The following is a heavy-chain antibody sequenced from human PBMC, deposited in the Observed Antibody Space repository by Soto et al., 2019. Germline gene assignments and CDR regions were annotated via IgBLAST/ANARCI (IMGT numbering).Heavy chain of an antibody. Sequence: QVQLQESGPGLVKPSQTLSLTCTVSGGSISSGGYYWSWIRQHPGKGLEWIGDIYDSGTTYDNQSLKSRVTISVDTSKNQSSLRLSSVTAADTAVYHCARKATVTTCFDYWGQGTLVTVSS. CDR1: GGSISSGGYY. J-gene: IGHJ4*02. CDR2: IYDSGTT. CDR3: ARKATVTTCFDY. D-gene: IGHD4-17*01. V-gene: IGHV4-31*03.